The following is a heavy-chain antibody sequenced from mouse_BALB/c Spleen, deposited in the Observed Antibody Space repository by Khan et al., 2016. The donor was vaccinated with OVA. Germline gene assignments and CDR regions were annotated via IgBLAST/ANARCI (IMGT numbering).Heavy chain of an antibody. J-gene: IGHJ3*01. Sequence: QVQLKESGGDLVRPGASVKLSCKTSGYIFTSYWIHWVKQRSGQGLEWIARIYPGTGSTYYNEKFKGKATLTADNSSSTAYMQLSSLKSEDSSVYLCATGSSLGKLFEYWGKGTLVTVSA. V-gene: IGHV1-76*01. CDR1: GYIFTSYW. CDR3: ATGSSLGKLFEY. D-gene: IGHD3-1*01. CDR2: IYPGTGST.